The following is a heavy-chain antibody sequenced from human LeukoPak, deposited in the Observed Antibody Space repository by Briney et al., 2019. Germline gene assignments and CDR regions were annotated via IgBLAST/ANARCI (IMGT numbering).Heavy chain of an antibody. V-gene: IGHV3-23*01. J-gene: IGHJ4*02. CDR2: ISGSAIST. Sequence: GSLSLSCAASGFTFSSYAMSWIRQAPGKGLEWVSSISGSAISTYYADSVKGRFTISRDNSRNTLYLQMNSLRAEDTALFYCAKGDNNILTGYYNSFDSWGQGTLVTVSS. D-gene: IGHD3-9*01. CDR1: GFTFSSYA. CDR3: AKGDNNILTGYYNSFDS.